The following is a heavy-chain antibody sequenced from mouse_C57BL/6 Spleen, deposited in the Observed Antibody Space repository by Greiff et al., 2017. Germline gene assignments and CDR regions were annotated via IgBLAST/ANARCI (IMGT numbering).Heavy chain of an antibody. J-gene: IGHJ2*01. CDR3: ASHYYGSSALDY. Sequence: VKLMESGPGLVQPSQCLSITCTVSGFSLTSYGVHWVRQSPGKGLEWLGVIWSGGSTDYNAAFISRLSSSKDNSKSQVFFKMNSLQADDTAIYYCASHYYGSSALDYWGQGTTLTVSS. CDR1: GFSLTSYG. V-gene: IGHV2-2*01. D-gene: IGHD1-1*01. CDR2: IWSGGST.